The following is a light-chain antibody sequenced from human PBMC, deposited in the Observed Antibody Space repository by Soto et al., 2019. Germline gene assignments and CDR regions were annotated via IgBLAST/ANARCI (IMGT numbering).Light chain of an antibody. J-gene: IGKJ1*01. V-gene: IGKV3-15*01. Sequence: EIVMTQSPATLSVSPGERATLSCRASQSVSSNLAWYQQKPGQAPRLLIYGASTRATGIPARFSGSGSGTDFTLTISSLEPEDSAVYYCQQYGTFWTFGQGTKVDIK. CDR1: QSVSSN. CDR3: QQYGTFWT. CDR2: GAS.